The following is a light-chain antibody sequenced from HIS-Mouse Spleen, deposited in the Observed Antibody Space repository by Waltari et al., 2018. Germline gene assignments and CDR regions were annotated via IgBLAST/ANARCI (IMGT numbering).Light chain of an antibody. CDR1: SSDVGSYKL. CDR2: EGS. V-gene: IGLV2-23*01. CDR3: CSYAGSSTWV. J-gene: IGLJ3*02. Sequence: QSALTQPASVSGSPGLSITTSCTGTSSDVGSYKLVSCYQQHTGKAPKLMIYEGSKRPSGVSNRFSGSKSGNTASLTISGRQAEDEADYYCCSYAGSSTWVFGGGTKLTVL.